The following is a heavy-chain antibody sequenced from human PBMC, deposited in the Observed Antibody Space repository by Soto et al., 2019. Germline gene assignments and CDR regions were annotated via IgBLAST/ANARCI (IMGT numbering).Heavy chain of an antibody. D-gene: IGHD5-18*01. Sequence: ESLKISCKGSGYSFTNYWIGWVRQMPGKGLEWMGIIYPGDSDTRYSPSFQGQVIISVDQSISTAYLQWSSLQASDTAMYYCARQDYNYAYFDFWGQGTLVTSPQ. CDR2: IYPGDSDT. J-gene: IGHJ4*02. CDR1: GYSFTNYW. V-gene: IGHV5-51*01. CDR3: ARQDYNYAYFDF.